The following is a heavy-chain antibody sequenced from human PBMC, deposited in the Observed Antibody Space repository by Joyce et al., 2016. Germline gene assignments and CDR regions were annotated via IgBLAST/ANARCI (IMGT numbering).Heavy chain of an antibody. CDR3: ARAPRGPGYFDS. J-gene: IGHJ4*02. Sequence: QLLLQESGPGLVKTSQTLSLTCAVSGDSFTTGGYAWNWIRQPPGKGLEWIGDIYQSGNTHFTPSLQSRVTMSLDRSKSQFSLKLSSVTAADTAVYYCARAPRGPGYFDSWGQGTLVTVSS. CDR1: GDSFTTGGYA. D-gene: IGHD3-10*01. CDR2: IYQSGNT. V-gene: IGHV4-30-2*01.